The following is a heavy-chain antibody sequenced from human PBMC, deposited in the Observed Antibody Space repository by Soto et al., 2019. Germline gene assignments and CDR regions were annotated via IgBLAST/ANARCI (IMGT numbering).Heavy chain of an antibody. CDR2: PSYRGTA. CDR1: GGSISETYW. J-gene: IGHJ4*02. Sequence: QVQLQESGPGLVEPSETLSLTCAVSGGSISETYWWSWVRQPPGKGLQLIGEPSYRGTAHYNPSLRSRVTISMDTSRNQITLTLISVNAADSASYYCARHVGVPGTRGFDYWGQGTLVNVSS. D-gene: IGHD1-1*01. V-gene: IGHV4-4*02. CDR3: ARHVGVPGTRGFDY.